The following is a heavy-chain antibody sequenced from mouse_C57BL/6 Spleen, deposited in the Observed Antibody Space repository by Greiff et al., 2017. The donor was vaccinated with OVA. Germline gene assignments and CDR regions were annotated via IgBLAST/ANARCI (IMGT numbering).Heavy chain of an antibody. D-gene: IGHD1-1*01. Sequence: QLHHPFSYLFNPLSSVKMSCKSSGYTFTSYWITWVKQRPGQGLEWIGDIYPGSGSTNYNEKFKSKATLTVDTSSSTAYMQLSSLTSEDSAVYYCARGVVDYWGQGTTLTVSS. CDR1: GYTFTSYW. J-gene: IGHJ2*01. CDR3: ARGVVDY. CDR2: IYPGSGST. V-gene: IGHV1-55*01.